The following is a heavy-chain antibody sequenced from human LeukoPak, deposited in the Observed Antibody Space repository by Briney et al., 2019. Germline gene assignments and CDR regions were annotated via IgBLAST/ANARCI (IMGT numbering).Heavy chain of an antibody. D-gene: IGHD5/OR15-5a*01. CDR2: IIPMLNKV. CDR1: ACTLIGYS. Sequence: SVKVSCKAAACTLIGYSISWVRQAPGQGPEWVGGIIPMLNKVNYAQKFQGRVTITAAESTTTAYMELSSLRSDDTALYYCARRDVSTRHFDYWGQGTLVTVSS. CDR3: ARRDVSTRHFDY. J-gene: IGHJ4*02. V-gene: IGHV1-69*10.